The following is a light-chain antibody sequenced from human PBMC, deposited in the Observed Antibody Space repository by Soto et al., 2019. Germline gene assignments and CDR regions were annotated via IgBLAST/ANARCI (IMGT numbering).Light chain of an antibody. CDR2: RNN. CDR3: AAWDDSLSGYV. Sequence: QSVLTQPPSASGTPGQRVTISFFGSSSNIGSNYVYWYQQPPGTAPKLPTYRNNQRPSGVPDRFSGSKSGPSASLAIIGLRSEDEADYYCAAWDDSLSGYVFGTGTKVTVL. CDR1: SSNIGSNY. V-gene: IGLV1-47*01. J-gene: IGLJ1*01.